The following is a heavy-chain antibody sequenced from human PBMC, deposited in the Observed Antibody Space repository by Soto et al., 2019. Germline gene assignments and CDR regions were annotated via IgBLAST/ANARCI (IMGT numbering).Heavy chain of an antibody. CDR1: GGSISSYY. J-gene: IGHJ5*02. D-gene: IGHD3-3*01. CDR3: ARTYYDFWSGYWRWFDP. Sequence: SETLSLTCTVSGGSISSYYWSGIRQPPGKGLEWIGYIYYNGSTNYNPSLKSRVTISVDTSKNQFSLKLSSVTAADTAVYYCARTYYDFWSGYWRWFDPWGQGTLVTVSS. V-gene: IGHV4-59*01. CDR2: IYYNGST.